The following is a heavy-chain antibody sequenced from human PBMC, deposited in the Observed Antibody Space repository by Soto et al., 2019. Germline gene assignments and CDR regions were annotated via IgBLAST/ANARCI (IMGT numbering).Heavy chain of an antibody. CDR1: GYTFTSYA. Sequence: ASVKVSCKTSGYTFTSYAMHWVRQAPGQRLEWMGWINAGNGNTKYSQKFQGRVTITTDTSASTAYMELNSLRSEDTAGYYWARRGEGGKNYAYWGRGTRAPVS. CDR2: INAGNGNT. J-gene: IGHJ4*02. CDR3: ARRGEGGKNYAY. V-gene: IGHV1-3*01. D-gene: IGHD3-16*01.